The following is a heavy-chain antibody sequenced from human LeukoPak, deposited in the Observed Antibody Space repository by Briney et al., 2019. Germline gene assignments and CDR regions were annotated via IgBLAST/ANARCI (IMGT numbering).Heavy chain of an antibody. J-gene: IGHJ3*02. CDR1: GFTFSSYA. D-gene: IGHD6-19*01. CDR2: ISGSGGST. Sequence: GGSLRLSCAASGFTFSSYAMSWVRQAPGKGLEWVSAISGSGGSTYYADSVKGRFTISRDNSKNTLYLQMNSLRAEDTAVYYCASSPEQWLAIDAFDIWGQGTMVTVSS. CDR3: ASSPEQWLAIDAFDI. V-gene: IGHV3-23*01.